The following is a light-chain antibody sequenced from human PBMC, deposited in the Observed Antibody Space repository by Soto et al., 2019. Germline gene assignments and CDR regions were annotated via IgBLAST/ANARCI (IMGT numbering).Light chain of an antibody. CDR3: QQYGSSPLLT. J-gene: IGKJ3*01. CDR2: GAS. V-gene: IGKV3-20*01. Sequence: EIVLTQSPGTLSLSPGETATLSCRASQSVDSSYLAWYQQRPGQPPRLLIYGASSRATGIPDRFSGSGSGTDFTLTISGLEPEDFAGYYCQQYGSSPLLTFGPGTKVD. CDR1: QSVDSSY.